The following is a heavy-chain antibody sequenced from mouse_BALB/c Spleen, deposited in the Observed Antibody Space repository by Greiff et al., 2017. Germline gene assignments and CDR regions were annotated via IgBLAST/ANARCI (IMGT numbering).Heavy chain of an antibody. J-gene: IGHJ4*01. Sequence: EVKLMESGGGLVKPGGSLKLSCAASGFTFSSYAMSWVRQSPEKRLEWVAEISSGGSYTYYPDTVTGRFTISRDNAKNTLYLEMSSLRSEDTAMYYCARGGVRRDYYAMDYWGQGTSVTVSS. CDR1: GFTFSSYA. CDR2: ISSGGSYT. D-gene: IGHD2-14*01. V-gene: IGHV5-9-4*01. CDR3: ARGGVRRDYYAMDY.